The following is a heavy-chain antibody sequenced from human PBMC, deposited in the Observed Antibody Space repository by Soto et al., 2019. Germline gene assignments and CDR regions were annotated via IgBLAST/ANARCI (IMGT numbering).Heavy chain of an antibody. CDR2: IIPIFGTA. J-gene: IGHJ5*02. D-gene: IGHD3-3*01. CDR1: GGTFSSYA. V-gene: IGHV1-69*06. CDR3: ARSLRFLEWLTTSGWFDP. Sequence: AASVKVSSKASGGTFSSYAISWVRQAPGQGLEWMGGIIPIFGTANYAQKFQCRVTITADKSTSTAYMELSSLRSEDAAVYYWARSLRFLEWLTTSGWFDPWGQGTLVTVAS.